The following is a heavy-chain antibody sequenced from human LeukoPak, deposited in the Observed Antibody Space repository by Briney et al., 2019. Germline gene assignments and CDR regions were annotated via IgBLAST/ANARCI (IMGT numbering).Heavy chain of an antibody. CDR3: ASGRWSDYLDY. CDR2: INSDGSTT. CDR1: GVTFSSYW. Sequence: GGSLRLSCAASGVTFSSYWMHWVRQAPGKGLVWVSRINSDGSTTSYADFVKGRFTISRDNAKNTLHLEMNSLRAEATAVFFCASGRWSDYLDYWGQGTLVTVSS. V-gene: IGHV3-74*01. J-gene: IGHJ4*02. D-gene: IGHD3-3*01.